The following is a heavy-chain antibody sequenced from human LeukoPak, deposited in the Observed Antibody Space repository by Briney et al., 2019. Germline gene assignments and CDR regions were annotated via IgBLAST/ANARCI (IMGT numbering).Heavy chain of an antibody. D-gene: IGHD3-10*01. CDR2: IYYSGST. Sequence: PSETLSLTCAVYGGSFSGYYWSWIRQPPGKGLGWIGSIYYSGSTYYNPSLKSRVTISVDTSKNQFSLKLSSVTAADTAVYYCATTLKGGVRGAKPPFDYWGQGTLVTVSS. CDR3: ATTLKGGVRGAKPPFDY. V-gene: IGHV4-34*01. J-gene: IGHJ4*02. CDR1: GGSFSGYY.